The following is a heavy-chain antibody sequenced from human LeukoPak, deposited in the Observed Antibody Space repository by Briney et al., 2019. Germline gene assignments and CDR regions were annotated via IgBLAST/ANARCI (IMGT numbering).Heavy chain of an antibody. Sequence: GRSLRLSCAASGFTFSSYAMHWVRQAPGKGLEWVAVISYDGSNKYYADSVKGRFTISRDNSKNTLYLQMNSLRAEDTAVYYCARDRHSCGWIGYWGLGTLVTVSS. CDR3: ARDRHSCGWIGY. CDR2: ISYDGSNK. D-gene: IGHD6-19*01. CDR1: GFTFSSYA. V-gene: IGHV3-30*04. J-gene: IGHJ4*02.